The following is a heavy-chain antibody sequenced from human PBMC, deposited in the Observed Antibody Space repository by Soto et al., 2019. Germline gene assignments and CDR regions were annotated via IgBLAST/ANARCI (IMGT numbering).Heavy chain of an antibody. CDR1: GFTFSTYA. CDR2: ISGSGTTT. CDR3: AKDPTDERLVITPLEP. D-gene: IGHD3-9*01. Sequence: EEQLLQSGGGSVQPGGSLRLSCVGSGFTFSTYAMSWVRQAPGKGLEWVSSISGSGTTTYDAEFVKGRFTVSRDNSKNPLYLQMNNLRAEDTALYYCAKDPTDERLVITPLEPWGQGTLVTVSS. J-gene: IGHJ4*01. V-gene: IGHV3-23*01.